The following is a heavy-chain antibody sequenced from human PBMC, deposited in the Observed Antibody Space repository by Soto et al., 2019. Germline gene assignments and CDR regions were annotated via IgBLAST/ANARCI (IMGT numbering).Heavy chain of an antibody. V-gene: IGHV4-31*03. CDR3: ARQQAGYFYGIEY. J-gene: IGHJ4*02. CDR1: GGSITSGGYY. Sequence: SETLSLTCTFSGGSITSGGYYCSWIRQHPGKGLEWLGYIYDSGSTFYNPSLKSRITLSVDTSKNQFSLKLSSVTVADTAVYFCARQQAGYFYGIEYWGQGTLVSVSS. CDR2: IYDSGST. D-gene: IGHD3-10*01.